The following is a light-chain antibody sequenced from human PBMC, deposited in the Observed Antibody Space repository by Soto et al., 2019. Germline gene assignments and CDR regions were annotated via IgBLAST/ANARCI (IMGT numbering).Light chain of an antibody. J-gene: IGKJ2*01. CDR1: QSVASN. CDR3: QQYHNWPPQYT. V-gene: IGKV3-15*01. Sequence: EIVMTQSPASLSVSPGDGATLSCRASQSVASNVAWYQQKPGQGPRLLIHGASTRAVGVPARFSGSGSGTALTFTINSLQSEDFAVSYCQQYHNWPPQYTFGQGTKLQIK. CDR2: GAS.